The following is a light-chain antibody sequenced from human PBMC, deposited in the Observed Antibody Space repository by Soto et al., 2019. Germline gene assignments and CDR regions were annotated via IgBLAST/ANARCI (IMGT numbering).Light chain of an antibody. CDR3: QQYNGYPHP. CDR1: QSISTW. Sequence: DIQMTQSPSTLSASVGDRVTITCRASQSISTWLAWYQQKPGKAPKLLIYKASSLRNGVPSRFSGSGSGTEFTLTIYSLHPDDFASYYCQQYNGYPHPFGQWTKLEIK. V-gene: IGKV1-5*03. J-gene: IGKJ2*01. CDR2: KAS.